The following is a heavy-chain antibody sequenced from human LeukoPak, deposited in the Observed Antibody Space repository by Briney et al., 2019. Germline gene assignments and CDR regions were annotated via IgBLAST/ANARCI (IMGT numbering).Heavy chain of an antibody. Sequence: SETLSLTCTVSGGSISSGGYYWSWIRQPPGKGLEWIGYIYHSGSTYYNPSLKSRVTISVDRSKNQFSLKLSSVTAADTAVYYCARIVRGVIPDYWGQGTLVTVSS. V-gene: IGHV4-30-2*01. CDR2: IYHSGST. J-gene: IGHJ4*02. CDR1: GGSISSGGYY. D-gene: IGHD3-10*01. CDR3: ARIVRGVIPDY.